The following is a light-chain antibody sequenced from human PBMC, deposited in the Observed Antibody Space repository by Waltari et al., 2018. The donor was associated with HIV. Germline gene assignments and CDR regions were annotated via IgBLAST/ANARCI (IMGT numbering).Light chain of an antibody. J-gene: IGLJ2*01. CDR2: KDS. V-gene: IGLV3-25*03. CDR1: ASPQQH. Sequence: YELTQPPSVSVSPGQTPSITCSGDASPQQHATCYQQKPGQAPVLVIYKDSERPSGIPERISGSSSGTTVTLTISGVQAEDEADYYCQSADSSGTYVVFGGGTKLTVL. CDR3: QSADSSGTYVV.